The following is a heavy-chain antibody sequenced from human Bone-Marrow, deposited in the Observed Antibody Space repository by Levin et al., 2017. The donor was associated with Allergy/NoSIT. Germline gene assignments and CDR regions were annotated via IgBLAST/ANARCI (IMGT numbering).Heavy chain of an antibody. D-gene: IGHD3-22*01. V-gene: IGHV4-59*08. J-gene: IGHJ4*02. CDR2: IYATRNT. CDR3: ARRNNIGYFDF. Sequence: LSQTLSLPCTVSGDSIGDFYWSWIRQTPGKGLEWMGFIYATRNTKYNPSLQSRVTISADTSKNQFSLTLTSVTAADTAVYYCARRNNIGYFDFWGQGALVTVSS. CDR1: GDSIGDFY.